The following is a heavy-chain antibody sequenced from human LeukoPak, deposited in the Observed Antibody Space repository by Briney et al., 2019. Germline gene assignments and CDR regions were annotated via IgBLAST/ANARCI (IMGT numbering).Heavy chain of an antibody. Sequence: ASVKASCKASGYTFTGYYMHWVRQAPGQGLEWMGWINPNSGGTNYAQKFQGRVTMTRDTSISTAYMELSSLRSEDTAVYYCARDPGGNGDYWGQGTLVTVSS. J-gene: IGHJ4*02. CDR2: INPNSGGT. D-gene: IGHD1-1*01. CDR3: ARDPGGNGDY. V-gene: IGHV1-2*02. CDR1: GYTFTGYY.